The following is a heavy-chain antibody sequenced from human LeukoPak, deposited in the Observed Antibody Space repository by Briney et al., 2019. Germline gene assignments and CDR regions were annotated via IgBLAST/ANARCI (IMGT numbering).Heavy chain of an antibody. V-gene: IGHV3-11*01. Sequence: GRSLRLSCAASGFTFSDYYLSWIRQAPGKGLEWVSYISSSGSTIYYADAVKGRFTISRDNAKNTLYLKMNSLRAEDTAVYYCARALRQYGPTQENFDYWGQGTLVTVSS. CDR3: ARALRQYGPTQENFDY. D-gene: IGHD2-21*02. J-gene: IGHJ4*02. CDR1: GFTFSDYY. CDR2: ISSSGSTI.